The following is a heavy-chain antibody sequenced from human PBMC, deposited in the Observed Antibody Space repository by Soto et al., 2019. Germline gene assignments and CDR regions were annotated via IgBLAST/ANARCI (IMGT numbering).Heavy chain of an antibody. CDR3: AREAYDILTGYYNVIRYYFDY. V-gene: IGHV3-33*01. D-gene: IGHD3-9*01. CDR2: IWYDGSNK. CDR1: GFTFSSYG. J-gene: IGHJ4*02. Sequence: QVQLVESGGGVVQPGRSLRLSCAASGFTFSSYGMHWVRQAPGKGLEWVAVIWYDGSNKYYADSVKGRFTISRDNSKNTLYLQMNSLRAEDTAVYNCAREAYDILTGYYNVIRYYFDYWGQGTLVTVSS.